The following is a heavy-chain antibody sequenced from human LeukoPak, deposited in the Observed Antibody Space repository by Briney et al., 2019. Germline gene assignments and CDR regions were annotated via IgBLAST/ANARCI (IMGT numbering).Heavy chain of an antibody. CDR2: IIPIFGTA. V-gene: IGHV1-69*05. CDR3: ARGQLVSYYYYMDV. Sequence: ASVKVSCKASGVTFSSYAISWVRQAPGQGLEWMGGIIPIFGTANYAQKFQGRVTITTDESTSTAYMELSSLRSEDTAVYYCARGQLVSYYYYMDVWGKGTTVTVSS. J-gene: IGHJ6*03. D-gene: IGHD6-6*01. CDR1: GVTFSSYA.